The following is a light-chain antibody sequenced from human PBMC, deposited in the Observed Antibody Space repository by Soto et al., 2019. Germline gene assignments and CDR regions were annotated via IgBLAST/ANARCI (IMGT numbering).Light chain of an antibody. Sequence: DRQMTQSASTLSASVGCRFTITCRASQSISSWLAWYQQKPGKAPKLLIYDASSLESGVPSRFSGSGSGTEFTLTISSLQPDDFATYYCQQYNSYWTFGQGTKVDIK. CDR3: QQYNSYWT. J-gene: IGKJ1*01. CDR1: QSISSW. CDR2: DAS. V-gene: IGKV1-5*01.